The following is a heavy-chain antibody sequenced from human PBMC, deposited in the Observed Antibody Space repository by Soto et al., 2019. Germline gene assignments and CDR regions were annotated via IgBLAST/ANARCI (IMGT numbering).Heavy chain of an antibody. CDR3: GSLEVPAVRGAFDI. CDR1: GGSIISYW. V-gene: IGHV4-4*07. Sequence: QVQLQESGPGLVKPSETLSLTCTVSGGSIISYWWSWIRQPAGKGLEWIGRIHPTGSTDYNPSLTSRVSIALDTSRNQFSRKLSSGTAADTAVYYCGSLEVPAVRGAFDIWGQGTMVTVSS. D-gene: IGHD2-2*01. CDR2: IHPTGST. J-gene: IGHJ3*02.